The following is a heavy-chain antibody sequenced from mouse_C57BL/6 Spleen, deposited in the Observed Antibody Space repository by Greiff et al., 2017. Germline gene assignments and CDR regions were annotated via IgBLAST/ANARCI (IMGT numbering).Heavy chain of an antibody. V-gene: IGHV1-9*01. Sequence: QVQLKQSGAELMKPGASVKLSCKATGYTFTGYWIEWVKQRPGHGLEWIGEILPGSGSPNYHEKFKGKATFTADTSSNTAYMPLSSLETEDSASDSCASGGLYGGDYWGQGTTLTVSS. D-gene: IGHD1-1*01. CDR1: GYTFTGYW. J-gene: IGHJ2*01. CDR3: ASGGLYGGDY. CDR2: ILPGSGSP.